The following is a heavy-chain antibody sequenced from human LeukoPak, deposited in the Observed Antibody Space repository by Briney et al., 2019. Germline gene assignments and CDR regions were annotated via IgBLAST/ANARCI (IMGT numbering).Heavy chain of an antibody. Sequence: ASVKVSCKASGYTFTSYYMHWVRQAPGQGLEWTGIINPSGGSTSYAQKFQGRVTMTRDTSTSTVYMELSSLRSEDTAVYYCARGGRHYYDSSGYRGVDYWGQGTLVTVSS. V-gene: IGHV1-46*01. CDR3: ARGGRHYYDSSGYRGVDY. CDR2: INPSGGST. CDR1: GYTFTSYY. J-gene: IGHJ4*02. D-gene: IGHD3-22*01.